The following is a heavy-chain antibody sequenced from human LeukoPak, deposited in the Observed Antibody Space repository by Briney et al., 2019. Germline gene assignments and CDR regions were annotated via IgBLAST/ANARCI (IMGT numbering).Heavy chain of an antibody. J-gene: IGHJ5*02. D-gene: IGHD3-22*01. Sequence: SETLSLTCTVSGGSISSSSYYWGWIRQPPGKGLEWIGSIYYSGSTYYNPSLKSRVTISVDTSKNQFSLRLSSVTAADTAVYYCARGLPHYYYDSSGYENWFDPWGQGTLVTVSS. V-gene: IGHV4-39*01. CDR1: GGSISSSSYY. CDR2: IYYSGST. CDR3: ARGLPHYYYDSSGYENWFDP.